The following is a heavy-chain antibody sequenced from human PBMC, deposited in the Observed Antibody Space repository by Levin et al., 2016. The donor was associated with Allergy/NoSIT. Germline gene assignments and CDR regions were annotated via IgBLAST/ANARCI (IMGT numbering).Heavy chain of an antibody. CDR3: ARVVVVPAAIRGHYYYYYGMDV. V-gene: IGHV1-8*02. CDR2: MNPNSGNT. J-gene: IGHJ6*02. Sequence: ASVKVSCKASGYTFTGYYMHWVRQAPGQGLEWMGWMNPNSGNTGYAQKFQGRVTMTRNTSISTAYMELSSLRSEDTAVYYCARVVVVPAAIRGHYYYYYGMDVWGQGTTVTVSS. CDR1: GYTFTGYY. D-gene: IGHD2-2*02.